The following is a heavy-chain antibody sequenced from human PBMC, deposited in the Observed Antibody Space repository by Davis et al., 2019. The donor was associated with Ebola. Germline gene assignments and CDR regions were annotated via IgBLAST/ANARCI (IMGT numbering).Heavy chain of an antibody. D-gene: IGHD5-24*01. CDR2: ISSSSSYI. Sequence: GESLKISCATSGFTLSAHCMNWVRQAPGKGLEWVSSISSSSSYIYYADSVKGRFTISRDNAKNSLYLQMNSLRAEDTAVYYCARDHLGRDGYNGNWYFDLWGRGTLVTVSS. J-gene: IGHJ2*01. V-gene: IGHV3-21*01. CDR1: GFTLSAHC. CDR3: ARDHLGRDGYNGNWYFDL.